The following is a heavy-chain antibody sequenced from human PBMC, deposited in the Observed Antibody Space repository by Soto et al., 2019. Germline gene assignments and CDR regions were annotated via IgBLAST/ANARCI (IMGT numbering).Heavy chain of an antibody. CDR2: MNPNSGNT. V-gene: IGHV1-8*01. J-gene: IGHJ4*02. D-gene: IGHD3-10*01. CDR1: GYTLTSYD. CDR3: ARGDITMVRGVMYY. Sequence: ASVKVSCKASGYTLTSYDINWVRQATGQGLEWMGWMNPNSGNTGYAQKFQGRVTMTRNTSISTAYMELSSLRSEDTAVYYCARGDITMVRGVMYYWGQGTLVTVSS.